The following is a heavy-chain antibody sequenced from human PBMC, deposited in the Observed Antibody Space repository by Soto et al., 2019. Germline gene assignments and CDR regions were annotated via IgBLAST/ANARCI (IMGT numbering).Heavy chain of an antibody. J-gene: IGHJ3*02. D-gene: IGHD5-12*01. CDR2: LSDSGGSI. CDR1: GFTFNRHA. Sequence: GGSLRLSCTASGFTFNRHAMTWVRQAPGKGLEWVSGLSDSGGSIYYADSVKGRFTISRDNSKNTLYLQMNSLRAEDTAVYYCAKDHNGYSGYDAFDIWGQGTMVTVSS. CDR3: AKDHNGYSGYDAFDI. V-gene: IGHV3-23*01.